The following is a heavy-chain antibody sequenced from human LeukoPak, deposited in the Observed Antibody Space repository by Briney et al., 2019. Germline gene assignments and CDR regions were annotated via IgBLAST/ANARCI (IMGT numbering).Heavy chain of an antibody. CDR3: VKALYYDFWSGYSIDY. J-gene: IGHJ4*02. D-gene: IGHD3-3*01. CDR1: GFTFSSYA. V-gene: IGHV3-64D*09. Sequence: GSLRLSCSASGFTFSSYAMHWVRQAPGKGLEYVSAISSKGGSTYYADSVKGRFTISRDNSKNTLYLQMSSLRAEDTAVYYCVKALYYDFWSGYSIDYWGQGTLVTVSS. CDR2: ISSKGGST.